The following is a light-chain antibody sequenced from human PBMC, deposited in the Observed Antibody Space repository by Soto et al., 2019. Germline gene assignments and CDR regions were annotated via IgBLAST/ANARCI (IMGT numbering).Light chain of an antibody. Sequence: DIVMTQSPDSRAVSLGETSTINCTSSQSVFYSTNTQNFLAWYQQKPGHPPKLLIYWASTRDFGVPERFSGSVSGTDFTLTINSRQPEDVAVYYCQQYYTTPALTFGGGTRVEIK. CDR2: WAS. CDR1: QSVFYSTNTQNF. CDR3: QQYYTTPALT. V-gene: IGKV4-1*01. J-gene: IGKJ4*01.